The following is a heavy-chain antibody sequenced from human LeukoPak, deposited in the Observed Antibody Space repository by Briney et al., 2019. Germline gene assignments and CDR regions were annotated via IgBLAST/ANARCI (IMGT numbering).Heavy chain of an antibody. CDR3: ARDAVMDV. CDR1: GSTFSSYA. CDR2: ISYDGSNK. J-gene: IGHJ6*02. Sequence: GRSLRLSCAASGSTFSSYAMHWVRQAPGKGLEWVAVISYDGSNKYYADSVKGRFTISRDNSKNTLYLQMNSLRAEDTAVYYCARDAVMDVWGQGTTVTVSS. V-gene: IGHV3-30*04.